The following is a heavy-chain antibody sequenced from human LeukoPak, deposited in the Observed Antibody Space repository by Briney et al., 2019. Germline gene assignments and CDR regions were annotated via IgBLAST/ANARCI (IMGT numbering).Heavy chain of an antibody. D-gene: IGHD3-10*01. CDR2: ISAYNGNT. CDR3: ARVSLRIDYYYYYGMDV. Sequence: ASVKVSCKASGYTFTSYGISWVRQAPGQGLEWMGWISAYNGNTNYAQKLQGRVTMTTDTSTSTAYMELRSLRSDDTAVYYCARVSLRIDYYYYYGMDVWGQGTTVTVS. CDR1: GYTFTSYG. V-gene: IGHV1-18*01. J-gene: IGHJ6*02.